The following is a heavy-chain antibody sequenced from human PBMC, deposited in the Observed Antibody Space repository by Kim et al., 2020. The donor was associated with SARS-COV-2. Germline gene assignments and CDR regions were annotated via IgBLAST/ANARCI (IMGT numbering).Heavy chain of an antibody. V-gene: IGHV3-53*01. D-gene: IGHD6-13*01. Sequence: GGSLRLSCAASGFTVSSNYMSWVRQAPGKGLEWVSVIYSGGSTYYADSVKGRFTISRDNSKNTLYLQMNSLRAEDTAVYYCARDSIAAAGTANYYYYGMDGWGPGTTVTVSS. CDR2: IYSGGST. CDR3: ARDSIAAAGTANYYYYGMDG. CDR1: GFTVSSNY. J-gene: IGHJ6*02.